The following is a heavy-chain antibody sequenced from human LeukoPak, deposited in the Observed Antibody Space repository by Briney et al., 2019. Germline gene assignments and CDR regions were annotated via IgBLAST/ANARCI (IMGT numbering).Heavy chain of an antibody. CDR1: GGSISSSSYY. J-gene: IGHJ3*02. D-gene: IGHD6-13*01. CDR2: IYYSGST. CDR3: ARGYSSSWYDAFDI. Sequence: SETLSLTCTVSGGSISSSSYYWGWIRQPPGKGLGWIGYIYYSGSTNYNPSLKSRVTISVDTSKNQFSLKLSSVTAADTAVYYCARGYSSSWYDAFDIWGQGTMVTVSS. V-gene: IGHV4-61*05.